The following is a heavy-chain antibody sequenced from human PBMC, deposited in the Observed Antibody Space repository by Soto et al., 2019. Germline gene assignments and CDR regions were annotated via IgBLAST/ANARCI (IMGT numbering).Heavy chain of an antibody. J-gene: IGHJ5*02. D-gene: IGHD3-10*01. CDR1: GFTFSSYW. Sequence: EVQLVESGGGLVQPGGSLRLSCAASGFTFSSYWMHWVRQAPGKGLVWVSRINIDGSITNYADSVKGRFTISRDNAKNTLYLQMNSLRAEDTAVYYCASNMVPASADPWGQGALVTVSS. V-gene: IGHV3-74*01. CDR3: ASNMVPASADP. CDR2: INIDGSIT.